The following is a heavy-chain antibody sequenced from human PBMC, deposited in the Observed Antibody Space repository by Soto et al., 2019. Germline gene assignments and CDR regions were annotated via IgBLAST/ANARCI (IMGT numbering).Heavy chain of an antibody. D-gene: IGHD3-22*01. CDR1: GFSVSSSQ. CDR2: IKPDGSEK. Sequence: PGGSLRLSCAASGFSVSSSQMNWVRQAPGKGLEWVANIKPDGSEKWYVDSVKGRFTISRDNAKNSLYLQMNSLRAEDTAVYYCARGDYYDSSGPFSDAFDIWGQGTMVTVSS. V-gene: IGHV3-7*04. J-gene: IGHJ3*02. CDR3: ARGDYYDSSGPFSDAFDI.